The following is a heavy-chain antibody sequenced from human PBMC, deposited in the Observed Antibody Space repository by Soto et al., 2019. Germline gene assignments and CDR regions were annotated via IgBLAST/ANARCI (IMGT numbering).Heavy chain of an antibody. CDR2: INTDGSST. V-gene: IGHV3-74*01. J-gene: IGHJ3*01. CDR3: EISPGGYSID. D-gene: IGHD3-16*01. Sequence: EVQLVESGGGSVQPGGSLRLSCADSGFSFSSYWMHWVRQGPGKGLVWVARINTDGSSTNYADSVKGRFTIARDNAKNTLYLQINSLRAEDTAVYYCEISPGGYSIDWGQGTMVTVSS. CDR1: GFSFSSYW.